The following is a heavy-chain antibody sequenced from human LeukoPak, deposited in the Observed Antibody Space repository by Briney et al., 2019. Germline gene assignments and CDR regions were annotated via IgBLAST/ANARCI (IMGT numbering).Heavy chain of an antibody. D-gene: IGHD3-10*01. CDR3: ARFSGYDY. V-gene: IGHV3-7*03. CDR2: IKQDGSEK. CDR1: GVTFSSYW. Sequence: PGGSLRLSCAASGVTFSSYWMSWVRQAPGKGLEWVANIKQDGSEKYYVDSVKGRFTISRDNAKNSLYLQMNSLRAEDTAVYYCARFSGYDYWGQGTLVTVSS. J-gene: IGHJ4*02.